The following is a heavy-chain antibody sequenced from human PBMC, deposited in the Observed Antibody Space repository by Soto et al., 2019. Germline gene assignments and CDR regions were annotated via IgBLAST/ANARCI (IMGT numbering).Heavy chain of an antibody. D-gene: IGHD3-22*01. CDR2: LYTGGGS. J-gene: IGHJ4*02. V-gene: IGHV3-53*01. CDR1: GFTFDQHA. Sequence: PGGSLSLSCAASGFTFDQHAMHWVRQAPGKVLEWVSLLYTGGGSFFADSVKGRFTISRDNSKNTLYLQMNNLRVEDTAMYYCAREQNRYYDTTGYYMGLFDYWGQGAQVTVS. CDR3: AREQNRYYDTTGYYMGLFDY.